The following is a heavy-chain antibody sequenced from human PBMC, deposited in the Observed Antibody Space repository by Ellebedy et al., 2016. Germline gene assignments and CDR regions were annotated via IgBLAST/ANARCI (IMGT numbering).Heavy chain of an antibody. Sequence: SETLSLTCTVSGGSIDSGGYYWSWIRQHPGKGLEWIGYIYYSGSTYYNPSLKSRVTISVHTSKNQFSLKLSSVTAADTAVYYCARPFTNDAFDIWGQGTMVTASS. D-gene: IGHD2-8*01. CDR3: ARPFTNDAFDI. CDR2: IYYSGST. J-gene: IGHJ3*02. CDR1: GGSIDSGGYY. V-gene: IGHV4-31*03.